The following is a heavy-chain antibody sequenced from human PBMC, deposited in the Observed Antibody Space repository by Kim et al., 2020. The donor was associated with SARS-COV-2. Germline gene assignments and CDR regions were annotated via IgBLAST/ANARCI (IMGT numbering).Heavy chain of an antibody. D-gene: IGHD5-18*01. Sequence: GGSLRLSCAASGFTFSSYWMHWVRQAPGKGLVWVSRINSDGSSTSYADSVKGRFTISRDNAKNTLYLQMNSLRAEDTAVYYCAGGSDTAMVKYYYYYYGMDVWGQGTTVTVSS. CDR1: GFTFSSYW. CDR3: AGGSDTAMVKYYYYYYGMDV. V-gene: IGHV3-74*01. J-gene: IGHJ6*02. CDR2: INSDGSST.